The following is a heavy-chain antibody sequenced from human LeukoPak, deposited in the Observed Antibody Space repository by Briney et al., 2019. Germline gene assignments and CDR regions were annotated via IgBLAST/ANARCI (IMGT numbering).Heavy chain of an antibody. J-gene: IGHJ3*02. D-gene: IGHD2-2*02. CDR3: ARCSRSSTDCYSAFDI. CDR2: ITNWNGGST. CDR1: GFTYDDYG. V-gene: IGHV3-20*04. Sequence: GGSLRLSCEASGFTYDDYGMSWVRQSTGKGLEWVSAITNWNGGSTGYADSVRGRFTISRDNAKNSLYLQMNSLRAEDTALYYCARCSRSSTDCYSAFDIWGQGTMVTVSS.